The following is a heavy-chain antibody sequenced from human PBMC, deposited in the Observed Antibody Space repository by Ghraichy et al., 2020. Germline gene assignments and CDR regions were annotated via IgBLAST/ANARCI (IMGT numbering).Heavy chain of an antibody. CDR2: IYYSGST. V-gene: IGHV4-59*01. CDR3: ARVEQQLLETLYWYFDL. Sequence: SETLSLTCTVSGGSISSYYWSWIRQPPGKGLEWIGYIYYSGSTNYNPSLKSRVTISVDTSKNQFSLKLSSVTAADTAVYYCARVEQQLLETLYWYFDLWGRGTLVTVSS. CDR1: GGSISSYY. J-gene: IGHJ2*01. D-gene: IGHD6-13*01.